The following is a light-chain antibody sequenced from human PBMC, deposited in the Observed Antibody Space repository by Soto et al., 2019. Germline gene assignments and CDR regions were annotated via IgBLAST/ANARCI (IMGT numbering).Light chain of an antibody. J-gene: IGLJ2*01. CDR1: SGDVGAFKY. V-gene: IGLV2-8*01. CDR2: EVS. CDR3: SAYAGFNNLL. Sequence: QSALTQPPSASGSPGESVTISCTGSSGDVGAFKYVSWFQQFPGKAPKLIIYEVSERPSGVPGRFSGSKSDNTASLTVSGLQADDEGSYFCSAYAGFNNLLFGGGTKLTVL.